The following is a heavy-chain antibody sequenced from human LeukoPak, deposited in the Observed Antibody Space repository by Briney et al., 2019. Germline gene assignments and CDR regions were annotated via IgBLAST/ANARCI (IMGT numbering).Heavy chain of an antibody. Sequence: PSETLSLTCTVSGYSISSGYFWGWIRQPPGKGLEWIGSIYHSGSTYYNPSLKSRVTISVDTSKNQFSLKLSSVTAADTAVYYCARAPTYYDISTPSEPFDYRGQGTLVTVSS. CDR3: ARAPTYYDISTPSEPFDY. CDR2: IYHSGST. CDR1: GYSISSGYF. D-gene: IGHD3-9*01. V-gene: IGHV4-38-2*02. J-gene: IGHJ4*02.